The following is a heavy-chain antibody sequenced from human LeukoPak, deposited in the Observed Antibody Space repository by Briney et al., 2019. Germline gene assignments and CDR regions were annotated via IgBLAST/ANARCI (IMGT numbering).Heavy chain of an antibody. V-gene: IGHV4-34*01. Sequence: PSETLSLTCAVYGGSFSGYYWSWIHQPPGKGLEWIGEINHSGSTNYNPSLKSRVTISVDTSKNQFSLRLSSVTAADTAVYYCARWWGFDPWGQGTLVTVSS. D-gene: IGHD2-15*01. J-gene: IGHJ5*02. CDR3: ARWWGFDP. CDR2: INHSGST. CDR1: GGSFSGYY.